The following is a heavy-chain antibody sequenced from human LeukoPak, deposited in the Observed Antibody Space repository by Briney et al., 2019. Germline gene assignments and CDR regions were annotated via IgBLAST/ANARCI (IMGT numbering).Heavy chain of an antibody. V-gene: IGHV4-61*02. CDR3: ARDYPSYDFWSGYYPNWFDP. D-gene: IGHD3-3*01. Sequence: SQTLSLTCTVSGGSISSGSYYWSWIRQPAGKGLEWIGRIYTSGSTNYNPSLKSRVTISVVTSKNQFSLKLSSVTAADTAVYYCARDYPSYDFWSGYYPNWFDPWGQGTLVTVSS. CDR1: GGSISSGSYY. J-gene: IGHJ5*02. CDR2: IYTSGST.